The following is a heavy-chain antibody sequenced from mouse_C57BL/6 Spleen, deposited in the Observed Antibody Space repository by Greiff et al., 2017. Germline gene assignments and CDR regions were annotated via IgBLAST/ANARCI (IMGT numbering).Heavy chain of an antibody. CDR1: GYTFTSYW. CDR3: ARWDALYAMDY. V-gene: IGHV1-64*01. CDR2: IHPNSGST. Sequence: VQLQQPGAELVKPGASVKLSCKASGYTFTSYWMHWVKQRPGQGLEWIGMIHPNSGSTNYNEKFKSKATLTVDKSSSTAYMQLSSLTSEDSAVYYCARWDALYAMDYWGQGTSVTVSS. D-gene: IGHD4-1*01. J-gene: IGHJ4*01.